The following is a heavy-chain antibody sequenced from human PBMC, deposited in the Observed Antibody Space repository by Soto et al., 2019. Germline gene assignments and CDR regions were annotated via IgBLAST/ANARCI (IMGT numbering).Heavy chain of an antibody. J-gene: IGHJ4*02. V-gene: IGHV4-31*03. CDR1: GGSISSGVYY. D-gene: IGHD6-19*01. CDR2: IYYSGST. CDR3: AREAHYSSGWYYFAY. Sequence: SETLSLTCTVSGGSISSGVYYWSWIRQHPGKGLEWIGYIYYSGSTYYNPSLKSRVTISVDTSKNQFSLKLSSVTAADTAVYYCAREAHYSSGWYYFAYWGQGTLVTVSS.